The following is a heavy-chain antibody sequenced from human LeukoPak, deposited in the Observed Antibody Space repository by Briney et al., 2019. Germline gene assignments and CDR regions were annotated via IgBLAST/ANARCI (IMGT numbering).Heavy chain of an antibody. CDR1: GFTFSSYG. CDR3: AKGAGYCSSTSCSPDAFDI. D-gene: IGHD2-2*01. J-gene: IGHJ3*02. CDR2: ISDDGSNK. V-gene: IGHV3-30*18. Sequence: PGGSLRLSCAASGFTFSSYGMHWVRQAPGKGLEWVAVISDDGSNKYYADSVKGRFTISRDNSKNTLYLKMNSLRAEDTAVYYCAKGAGYCSSTSCSPDAFDIWGQGTMVTVSS.